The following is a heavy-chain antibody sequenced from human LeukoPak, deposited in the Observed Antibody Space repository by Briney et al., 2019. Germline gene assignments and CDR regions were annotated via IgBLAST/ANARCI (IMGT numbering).Heavy chain of an antibody. Sequence: PGGSLRLSCAASGFTVSSNYMSWVRQAPGKGLEWVSSISSSSSYIDYADSVKGRFTISRDNAKNSLYLQMNSLRAEDTAVYYCARDSVPCGGDCGHDAFDIWGQGTMVTVSS. J-gene: IGHJ3*02. CDR2: ISSSSSYI. CDR3: ARDSVPCGGDCGHDAFDI. V-gene: IGHV3-21*01. CDR1: GFTVSSNY. D-gene: IGHD2-21*02.